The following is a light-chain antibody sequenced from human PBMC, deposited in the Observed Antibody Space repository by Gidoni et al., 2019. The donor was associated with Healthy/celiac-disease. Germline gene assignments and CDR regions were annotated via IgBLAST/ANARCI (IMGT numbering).Light chain of an antibody. V-gene: IGLV3-21*02. CDR2: DDS. Sequence: SYVLTQPPSVSVAPGQTAKITCGGDNLGDKNVHWYQQKPGQAPVLAVYDDSDRPSGIPERFSGSTSGNTATLTISRVEPGDEADYYCQVWDSSSDHYVFGTGTKVTVL. J-gene: IGLJ1*01. CDR1: NLGDKN. CDR3: QVWDSSSDHYV.